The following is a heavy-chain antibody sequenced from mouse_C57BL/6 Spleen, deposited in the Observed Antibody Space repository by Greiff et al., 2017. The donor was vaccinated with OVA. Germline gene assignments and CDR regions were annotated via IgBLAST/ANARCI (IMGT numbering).Heavy chain of an antibody. CDR2: IHPSDSDT. V-gene: IGHV1-74*01. J-gene: IGHJ4*01. Sequence: QVQLKQPGAELVKPGASVKVSCKASGYTFTSYWMHWVKQRPGQGLEWIGRIHPSDSDTNYNQKFKGKATLTVDKSSSTAYMQLSSLTSEDSAVYYCAIEGLLTTVVARDYWGQGTSVTVSS. CDR3: AIEGLLTTVVARDY. D-gene: IGHD1-1*01. CDR1: GYTFTSYW.